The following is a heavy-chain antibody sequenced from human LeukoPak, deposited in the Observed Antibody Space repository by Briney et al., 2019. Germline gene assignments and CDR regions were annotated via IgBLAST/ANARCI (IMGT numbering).Heavy chain of an antibody. CDR2: ISASGRST. CDR3: AKGYSYGYDAFDV. D-gene: IGHD5-18*01. Sequence: PGGSLRLSCAASGFTFSSYSMNWVRQAPGKGLEWVSTISASGRSTYYADSVKGRFTISRGNSKNTVYLQMNSLRAEDAAVYYCAKGYSYGYDAFDVWGQGTMVTVSS. J-gene: IGHJ3*01. CDR1: GFTFSSYS. V-gene: IGHV3-23*01.